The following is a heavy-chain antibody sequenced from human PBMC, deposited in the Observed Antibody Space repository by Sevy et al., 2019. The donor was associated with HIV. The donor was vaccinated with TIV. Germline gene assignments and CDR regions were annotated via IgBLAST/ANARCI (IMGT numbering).Heavy chain of an antibody. CDR1: GFIFSDYY. CDR2: IGSGASTI. V-gene: IGHV3-11*01. J-gene: IGHJ4*02. CDR3: AREDWNDVIDY. D-gene: IGHD1-1*01. Sequence: GGSLRLSCAASGFIFSDYYMSWIRQAPGKGLECISYIGSGASTILYADSVKSRFTISRDNAKNSLYLQMNSLRADDTAVYYCAREDWNDVIDYWGQGTLVTVSS.